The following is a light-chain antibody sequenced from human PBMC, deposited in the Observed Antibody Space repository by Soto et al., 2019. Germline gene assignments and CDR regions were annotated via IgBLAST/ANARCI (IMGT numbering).Light chain of an antibody. CDR1: QSINNY. CDR3: QQSYSTPHT. Sequence: DIQMTQSPSSLSASVGDRVTITCRASQSINNYLNWFQQKPGKAPKLLIHTAATLQSGVPSRFTGSGSETDFTLNISSLQPEDFAIYYCQQSYSTPHTCGGGTKVE. V-gene: IGKV1-39*01. CDR2: TAA. J-gene: IGKJ4*01.